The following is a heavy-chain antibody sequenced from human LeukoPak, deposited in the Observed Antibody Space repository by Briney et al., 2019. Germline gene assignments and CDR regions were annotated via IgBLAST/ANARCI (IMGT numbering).Heavy chain of an antibody. CDR3: ARFAAASEYFHY. CDR2: IYYSGSS. CDR1: GVSFSGYY. V-gene: IGHV4-59*08. Sequence: SETLSLSCRVSGVSFSGYYMSWVRQPPGKGLEWIGYIYYSGSSKYNPSLESRVTKSSGTSKNQSSLCLSSVTAADTAVYYCARFAAASEYFHYWGQGNLVTVS. D-gene: IGHD6-13*01. J-gene: IGHJ1*01.